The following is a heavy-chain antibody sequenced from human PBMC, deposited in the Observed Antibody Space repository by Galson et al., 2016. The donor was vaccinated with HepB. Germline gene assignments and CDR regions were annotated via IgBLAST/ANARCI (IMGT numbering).Heavy chain of an antibody. CDR3: AKDLRDGTYYLDY. Sequence: SLRLSCAASGFSFSTCAMTWVRQAPGKGLEWVAAISGSGAATYYADSVQGRFSISRDNAKNTLDLQMSSLRVDEKAVYFCAKDLRDGTYYLDYWGQGTLVTVTA. J-gene: IGHJ4*02. CDR1: GFSFSTCA. CDR2: ISGSGAAT. V-gene: IGHV3-23*01. D-gene: IGHD5-24*01.